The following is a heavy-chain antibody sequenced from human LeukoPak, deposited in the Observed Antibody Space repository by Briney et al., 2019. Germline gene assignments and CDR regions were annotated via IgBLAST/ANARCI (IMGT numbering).Heavy chain of an antibody. CDR2: TDGSNT. CDR3: AKDLIAGAPDYFDS. J-gene: IGHJ4*02. CDR1: GFTFTIYA. Sequence: GGSLRLSCTVSGFTFTIYATHWVRQAPGKGLEWVAVTDGSNTSYADSVKGRFNLSSDKSKNTLYLQMNNLRVEDTAVYYCAKDLIAGAPDYFDSWGQGTLVTVSS. D-gene: IGHD1-14*01. V-gene: IGHV3-30*18.